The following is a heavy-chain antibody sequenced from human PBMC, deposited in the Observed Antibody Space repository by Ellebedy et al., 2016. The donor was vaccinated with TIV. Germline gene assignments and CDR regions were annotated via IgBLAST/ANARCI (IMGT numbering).Heavy chain of an antibody. CDR3: ATGVGAGDYYYGMDV. Sequence: AASVKVSCKTSEYSFTGYYIHWVRQAPGQGLEWMGGIIPSFGTADYAQKFQGRATITADESTNTAYMELRSLKSNDTAVYHCATGVGAGDYYYGMDVWGQGTAVTVSS. D-gene: IGHD1-26*01. J-gene: IGHJ6*02. CDR1: EYSFTGYY. V-gene: IGHV1-69*13. CDR2: IIPSFGTA.